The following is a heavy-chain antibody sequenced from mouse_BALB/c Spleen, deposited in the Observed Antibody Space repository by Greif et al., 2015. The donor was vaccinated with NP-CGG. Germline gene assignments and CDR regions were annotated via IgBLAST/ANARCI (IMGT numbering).Heavy chain of an antibody. CDR3: NALYGYDSDFDY. V-gene: IGHV14-4*02. CDR2: IDPENGDT. Sequence: EVKLMESGAELVRSGASVKLSCTASGFNIKDYYMHWVKQRPEQGLEWIGWIDPENGDTEYAPKFQGKATMTADTSSNTAYLQLSSLTSEDTAVYYCNALYGYDSDFDYWGQGTTLTVSS. J-gene: IGHJ2*01. D-gene: IGHD2-2*01. CDR1: GFNIKDYY.